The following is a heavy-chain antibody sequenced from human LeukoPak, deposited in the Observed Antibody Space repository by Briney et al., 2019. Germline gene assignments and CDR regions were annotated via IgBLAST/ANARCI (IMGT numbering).Heavy chain of an antibody. CDR2: IFGSGGSP. J-gene: IGHJ4*02. CDR1: GFTFGSFA. CDR3: GKTTAGYSSGQKPAWPVDY. V-gene: IGHV3-23*01. D-gene: IGHD5-18*01. Sequence: QTGGSLRLSCEASGFTFGSFAMYWVRQAPGKGLDWIAGIFGSGGSPHYADSVKGRLTISRDNSKNTVYLQINSLRAEDTAVYYCGKTTAGYSSGQKPAWPVDYWGQGTLVTVSS.